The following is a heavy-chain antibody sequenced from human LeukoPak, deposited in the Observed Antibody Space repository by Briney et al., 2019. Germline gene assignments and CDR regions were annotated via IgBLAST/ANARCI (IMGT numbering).Heavy chain of an antibody. J-gene: IGHJ4*02. CDR2: ISSSSSYI. Sequence: GGSLRLSCAASGFTFSSYDMHWVRQATGKGLEWVSSISSSSSYIYYADSVKGRFTISRDNAKNSLYLQMNSLRAEDTAVYYCARRSEWSGSYQPFDSWGQGTPVTVSS. CDR3: ARRSEWSGSYQPFDS. V-gene: IGHV3-21*01. CDR1: GFTFSSYD. D-gene: IGHD1-26*01.